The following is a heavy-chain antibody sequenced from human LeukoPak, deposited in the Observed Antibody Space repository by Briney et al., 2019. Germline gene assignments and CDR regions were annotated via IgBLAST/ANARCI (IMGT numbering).Heavy chain of an antibody. V-gene: IGHV2-70*04. J-gene: IGHJ4*02. D-gene: IGHD6-6*01. CDR1: GFSLSTSGMR. Sequence: SGPALVKPTQTLTLTCTFPGFSLSTSGMRVSWIRQPPGKALEWLARIDWDDDKFYSTSLKTRLTISKDTSKNQVVLTMTNMDPVDTATYYCARRTSSSFYFDYWGQGTLVTVSS. CDR2: IDWDDDK. CDR3: ARRTSSSFYFDY.